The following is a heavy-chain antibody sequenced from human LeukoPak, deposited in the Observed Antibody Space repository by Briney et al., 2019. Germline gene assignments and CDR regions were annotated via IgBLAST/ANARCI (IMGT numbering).Heavy chain of an antibody. Sequence: PGGSLRLSCAASGLHFASYEMTWVRQAPGKGPEWVSYISTSDSTKYYPDSVKGRFTISRDNAKNSLYLQMNSLRAEDTAVYYCARHRSYYDSGNYFDYWGQGTLVTVSS. J-gene: IGHJ4*02. CDR1: GLHFASYE. V-gene: IGHV3-48*03. CDR2: ISTSDSTK. D-gene: IGHD3-10*01. CDR3: ARHRSYYDSGNYFDY.